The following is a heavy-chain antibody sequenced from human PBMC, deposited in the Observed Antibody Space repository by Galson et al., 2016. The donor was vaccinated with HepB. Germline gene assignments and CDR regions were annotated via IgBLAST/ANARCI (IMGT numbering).Heavy chain of an antibody. CDR3: ARKFSGSENYFFDC. V-gene: IGHV3-48*02. J-gene: IGHJ4*02. CDR2: ISTTSSAI. Sequence: FLRLSCAASGFTFSGDKMNWVRQAPGKALEWDSYISTTSSAIYYADSVKGRFSISRDNAESSLYLQMNSLRDEDTAVYYCARKFSGSENYFFDCWGQGTLVIVSS. D-gene: IGHD3-10*01. CDR1: GFTFSGDK.